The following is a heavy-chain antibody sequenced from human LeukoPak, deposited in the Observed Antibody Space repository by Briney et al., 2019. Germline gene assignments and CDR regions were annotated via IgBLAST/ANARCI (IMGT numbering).Heavy chain of an antibody. J-gene: IGHJ4*02. V-gene: IGHV1-2*02. CDR1: GYTFTGYY. Sequence: GASVKVSCKASGYTFTGYYMHWVRQAPGQGLEWMGWINPNSGDTNYAQKFQGRVTMTRDTSISTAYMELSRPRSDDTAVYYCATDNILTGYYNWGQETLVTVSS. CDR3: ATDNILTGYYN. D-gene: IGHD3-9*01. CDR2: INPNSGDT.